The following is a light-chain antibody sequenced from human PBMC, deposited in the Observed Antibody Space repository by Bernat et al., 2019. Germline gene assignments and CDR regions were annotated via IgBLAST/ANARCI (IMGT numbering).Light chain of an antibody. J-gene: IGLJ3*02. CDR2: RDT. CDR3: QAWDNKIWV. V-gene: IGLV3-1*01. Sequence: SYELTQPPSVSVSPGQTASITCSGDRLGDKYACWYQQKPGQSPVLVIYRDTNRPSGIPGRFSGSKSGNTATLTISGTQAMDEADYFCQAWDNKIWVFGGGTKVTVL. CDR1: RLGDKY.